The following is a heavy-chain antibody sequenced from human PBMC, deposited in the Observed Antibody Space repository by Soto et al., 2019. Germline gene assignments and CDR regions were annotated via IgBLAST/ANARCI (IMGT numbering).Heavy chain of an antibody. J-gene: IGHJ4*02. CDR2: ISAYNGNT. V-gene: IGHV1-18*01. CDR3: ARDVLLWFGEKPYYFDY. Sequence: QVQLVQSGAELKKPGASVKVSCKASGYTFTSYGIRWVRQAPGQGLEWMGWISAYNGNTNYAQKLQGRVTMTTDTSTSTAYMELRSLRSDDTAVYYCARDVLLWFGEKPYYFDYWGQGTLVTVSS. D-gene: IGHD3-10*01. CDR1: GYTFTSYG.